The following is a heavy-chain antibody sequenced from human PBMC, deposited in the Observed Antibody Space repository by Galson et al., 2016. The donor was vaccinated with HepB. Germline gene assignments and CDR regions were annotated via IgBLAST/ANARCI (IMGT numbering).Heavy chain of an antibody. D-gene: IGHD5-24*01. Sequence: SLRLSCAASGFDFSIYGMNWVRQAPGKGLEWLAVIWFDGSNEDYLDSAKGRFTISRDNSQKTLYLQMNSLRAEDTAVYYCAREIKGRWYHFDHWGQGALATVSS. J-gene: IGHJ4*02. CDR1: GFDFSIYG. V-gene: IGHV3-33*01. CDR3: AREIKGRWYHFDH. CDR2: IWFDGSNE.